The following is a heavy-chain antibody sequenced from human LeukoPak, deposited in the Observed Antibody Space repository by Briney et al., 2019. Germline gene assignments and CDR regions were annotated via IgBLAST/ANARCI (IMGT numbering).Heavy chain of an antibody. CDR3: SRSRQWLILDY. V-gene: IGHV5-10-1*01. Sequence: GESLKIYCMGSAYSFTSYWIRWAGQMPGKGLEWMGRIDPSDSYTNYSPSFQGHVTISADKSINTAYLQWTSLKASDTAMYYCSRSRQWLILDYWGQGTLVTVSS. CDR1: AYSFTSYW. CDR2: IDPSDSYT. J-gene: IGHJ4*02. D-gene: IGHD2-8*01.